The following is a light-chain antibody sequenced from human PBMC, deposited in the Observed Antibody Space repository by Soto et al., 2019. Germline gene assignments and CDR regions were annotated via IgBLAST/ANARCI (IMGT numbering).Light chain of an antibody. CDR3: LQHNSYPWT. Sequence: EIVMTQSPATLSVSPGERATLSCRASHSVRNNLAWYQQKPGQAPRLLIYDTSTRATGVPARFSGSGSGTEFTLTISSLQSEDFATYYCLQHNSYPWTFGQGTKVDIK. CDR1: HSVRNN. J-gene: IGKJ1*01. V-gene: IGKV3-15*01. CDR2: DTS.